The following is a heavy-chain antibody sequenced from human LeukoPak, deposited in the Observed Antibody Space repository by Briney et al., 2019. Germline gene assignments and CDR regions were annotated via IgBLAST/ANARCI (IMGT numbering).Heavy chain of an antibody. D-gene: IGHD1-26*01. J-gene: IGHJ5*02. V-gene: IGHV1-2*02. Sequence: GASVKVSCKASGYTFTGYYMHWVRQAPGQGLEWMGWINPNSGGTNYAQKFQGRVTMTRDTSISTAYMELSRLRSDDTAMYYCARDPVEWELLAPNWFDPWGQGTLVTVSS. CDR2: INPNSGGT. CDR1: GYTFTGYY. CDR3: ARDPVEWELLAPNWFDP.